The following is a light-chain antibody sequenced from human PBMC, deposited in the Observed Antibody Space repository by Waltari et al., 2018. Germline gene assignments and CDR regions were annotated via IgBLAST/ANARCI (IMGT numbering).Light chain of an antibody. Sequence: QSALTQPPSVSGSPGQSVTISCTGTNSDVGTYNRVSWYQQPPGTAPKLIIYEVISRPSGVPDRFSGSKSGNTASLTISGLQADDAADYYCSSYTSSSTYVFGTGTKVTVL. CDR3: SSYTSSSTYV. J-gene: IGLJ1*01. CDR2: EVI. CDR1: NSDVGTYNR. V-gene: IGLV2-18*02.